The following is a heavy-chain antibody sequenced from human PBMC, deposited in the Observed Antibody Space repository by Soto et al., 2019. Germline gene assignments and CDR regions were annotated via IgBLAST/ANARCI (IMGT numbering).Heavy chain of an antibody. V-gene: IGHV3-23*01. J-gene: IGHJ4*02. Sequence: EVQLLESGGGLVQPGGSLRLSCAASGFTFSSYAMRWVRQAPVKGLEWVSAISGSGGSTYYADSVKGRFTISRDNSKNELYLQMNSLRAEDTAVYYCARRGSGNYYDYWGQGTLVTVSS. D-gene: IGHD1-26*01. CDR3: ARRGSGNYYDY. CDR1: GFTFSSYA. CDR2: ISGSGGST.